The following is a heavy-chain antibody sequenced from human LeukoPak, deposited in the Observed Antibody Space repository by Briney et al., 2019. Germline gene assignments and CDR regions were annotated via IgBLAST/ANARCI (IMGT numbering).Heavy chain of an antibody. D-gene: IGHD2-8*01. CDR3: ARGLIPYYYFDY. Sequence: PSQTLSLTCTVSGGSVSSPGYYWSWIRQPPGKGLEWSGYIYYTGSTDYNPSLKSRVSISVDTSKNQFSLKLTSVTAADTAVYYCARGLIPYYYFDYWGQGTLAAVSS. J-gene: IGHJ4*02. CDR2: IYYTGST. V-gene: IGHV4-30-4*01. CDR1: GGSVSSPGYY.